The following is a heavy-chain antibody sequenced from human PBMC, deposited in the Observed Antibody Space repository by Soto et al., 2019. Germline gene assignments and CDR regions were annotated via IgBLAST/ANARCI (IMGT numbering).Heavy chain of an antibody. Sequence: SETLSLTCTVSGGPISSGGYYWSWIRQHPGKGLEWIGYIYYSGSTYYNPSLKSRVTISVDTSKNQFSLKVSSVTAADTAVYYCARTRTGVGYYGMDVWGQGTKVTVYS. CDR1: GGPISSGGYY. V-gene: IGHV4-31*03. CDR2: IYYSGST. J-gene: IGHJ6*02. D-gene: IGHD7-27*01. CDR3: ARTRTGVGYYGMDV.